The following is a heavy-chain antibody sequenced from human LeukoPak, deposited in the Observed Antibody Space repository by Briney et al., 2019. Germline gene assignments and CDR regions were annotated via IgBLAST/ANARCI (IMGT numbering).Heavy chain of an antibody. CDR2: IRYDGSNK. CDR1: GFTFSSYG. CDR3: AKSEDLHSGLNY. D-gene: IGHD5-12*01. Sequence: PGGYLRLSCAASGFTFSSYGRHWVRQAPGQGLEWVAFIRYDGSNKYYEDYVKGRITISRDNSKNTLYLQMNSLRAEDTAVYYCAKSEDLHSGLNYWGQGTLVTVSS. J-gene: IGHJ4*02. V-gene: IGHV3-30*02.